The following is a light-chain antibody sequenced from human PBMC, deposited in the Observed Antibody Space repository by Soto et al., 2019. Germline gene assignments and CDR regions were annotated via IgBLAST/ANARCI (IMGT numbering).Light chain of an antibody. CDR3: SSYSSISYVI. J-gene: IGLJ2*01. V-gene: IGLV2-14*01. CDR2: DVS. CDR1: TSDVGAYNY. Sequence: QSALTQPASVSGSPGQSITISCTGTTSDVGAYNYVSWYQQHPGEAPRLMIYDVSYRPSGVSNRFSGSKSGNMASLTISGLRAEDEADYYCSSYSSISYVIFGGGTQLTVL.